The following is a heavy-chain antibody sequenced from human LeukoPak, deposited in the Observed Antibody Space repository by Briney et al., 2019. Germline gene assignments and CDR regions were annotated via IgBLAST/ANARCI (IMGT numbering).Heavy chain of an antibody. V-gene: IGHV1-69*13. J-gene: IGHJ4*02. CDR3: ASPRYSSGWYYFDY. CDR2: IIPIFGTA. D-gene: IGHD6-19*01. Sequence: SVKVSCKASGGTFISYAISWVRQAPGQGLEWMGGIIPIFGTANYAQKFQGRVTITADESTSTAYMELSSLRSEDTAVYYCASPRYSSGWYYFDYWGQGTLVTVSS. CDR1: GGTFISYA.